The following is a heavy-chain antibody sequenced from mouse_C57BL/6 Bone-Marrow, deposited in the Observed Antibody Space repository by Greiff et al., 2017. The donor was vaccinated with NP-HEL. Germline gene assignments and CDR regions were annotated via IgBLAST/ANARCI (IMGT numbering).Heavy chain of an antibody. J-gene: IGHJ4*01. CDR1: GYTFTGYW. Sequence: QVQLQQSGAELMKPGASVKLSCKATGYTFTGYWIEWVKQRPGHGLEWIGEILPGSGSTNYNEKFKGKATFPADTSSNTAYMQLSSLTTEDSAIYYCARPKLGPYYAMDYWGQGTAVTVSS. V-gene: IGHV1-9*01. D-gene: IGHD4-1*01. CDR3: ARPKLGPYYAMDY. CDR2: ILPGSGST.